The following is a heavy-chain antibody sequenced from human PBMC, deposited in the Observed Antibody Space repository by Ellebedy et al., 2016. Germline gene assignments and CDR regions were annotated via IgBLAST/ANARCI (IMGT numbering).Heavy chain of an antibody. D-gene: IGHD5-24*01. J-gene: IGHJ4*02. CDR3: AKSRDGHFHGLH. CDR1: GLTLRTDY. Sequence: GGSLRLSXVASGLTLRTDYMNWVRQAPGKGPEWLSYINDRGDLTYYADSVKGRFTISRDSAKKSVYLQMNSLRADDMAVYYCAKSRDGHFHGLHWGQGTLVTVSS. CDR2: INDRGDLT. V-gene: IGHV3-48*04.